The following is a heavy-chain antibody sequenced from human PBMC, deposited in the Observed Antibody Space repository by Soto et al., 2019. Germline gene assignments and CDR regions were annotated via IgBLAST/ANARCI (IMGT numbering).Heavy chain of an antibody. J-gene: IGHJ4*02. Sequence: SETLSLTCTVSGGSISSYYWIWIRQPPGKGLEWIGYIYYSGSTNYNPSLKSRVTISVDKSKNQFSLKLSSVTAADTAVYYCARSRYSGYDSLDYWGQGTLVTVSS. CDR1: GGSISSYY. CDR2: IYYSGST. CDR3: ARSRYSGYDSLDY. V-gene: IGHV4-59*08. D-gene: IGHD5-12*01.